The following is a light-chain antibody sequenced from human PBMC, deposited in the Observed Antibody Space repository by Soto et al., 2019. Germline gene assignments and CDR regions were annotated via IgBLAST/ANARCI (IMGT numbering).Light chain of an antibody. CDR1: QGISSY. CDR3: QQYYTYPWT. CDR2: AVS. Sequence: AIRMTQSPSSFSASTGDRVTITCRASQGISSYLAWYQQKPGKAPKLLISAVSTLQSGVPSRFSGSGSGTDFTLTISCLQSEDLASYYCQQYYTYPWTFGQGTKVEIK. J-gene: IGKJ1*01. V-gene: IGKV1-8*01.